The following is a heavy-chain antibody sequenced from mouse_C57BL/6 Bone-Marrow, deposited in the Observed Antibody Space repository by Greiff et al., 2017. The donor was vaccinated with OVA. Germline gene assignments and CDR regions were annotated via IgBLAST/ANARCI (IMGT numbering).Heavy chain of an antibody. Sequence: VQLQQPGAELVRPGSSVKLSCKASGYTFTSYWMHWVKQRPIQGLEWIGNIDPSDSETHYNQKFKDKATLTVDKSSSTAYMQLSSLTSEDSAVYYCARDSLYGSSYGYWGQGTTLTVSS. D-gene: IGHD1-1*01. V-gene: IGHV1-52*01. CDR1: GYTFTSYW. J-gene: IGHJ2*01. CDR2: IDPSDSET. CDR3: ARDSLYGSSYGY.